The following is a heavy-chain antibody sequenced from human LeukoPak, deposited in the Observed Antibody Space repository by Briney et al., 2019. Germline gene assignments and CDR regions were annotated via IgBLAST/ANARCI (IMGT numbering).Heavy chain of an antibody. CDR2: MSYDGSKK. Sequence: PGGSLRLSCAASGFTFSNFAMHWLRQAPGKGVEWVTLMSYDGSKKYYADSVKGRFTISRDNSKNTLYLQMNSLRAEDTAVYYCARGTATVTTRGYAFDFWGQGTMVTVSS. D-gene: IGHD4-11*01. J-gene: IGHJ3*01. CDR3: ARGTATVTTRGYAFDF. V-gene: IGHV3-30*04. CDR1: GFTFSNFA.